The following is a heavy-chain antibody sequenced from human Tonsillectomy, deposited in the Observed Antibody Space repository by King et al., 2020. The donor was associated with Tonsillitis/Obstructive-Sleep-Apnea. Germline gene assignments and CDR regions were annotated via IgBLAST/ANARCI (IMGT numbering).Heavy chain of an antibody. CDR1: GYTFTNYW. CDR3: AKSYYDILTGYYRDIDY. Sequence: VQLVQSGAEVKKPGESLRISCKGSGYTFTNYWINWVRQMPGKGLEWRGRIDPSDSYSNYSPSFQGHVTISADKSISTAYLHWSSLQASDRAMYYCAKSYYDILTGYYRDIDYWGQGTLVTVSS. V-gene: IGHV5-10-1*01. D-gene: IGHD3-9*01. J-gene: IGHJ4*02. CDR2: IDPSDSYS.